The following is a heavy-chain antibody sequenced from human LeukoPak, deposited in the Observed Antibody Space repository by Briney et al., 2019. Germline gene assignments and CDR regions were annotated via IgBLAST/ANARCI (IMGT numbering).Heavy chain of an antibody. CDR2: RCDDGSNN. D-gene: IGHD2-15*01. CDR1: GFTFSSYG. Sequence: GGSLRLSCAASGFTFSSYGMHWVGQAPGKGVEGVAVRCDDGSNNYYAVSVNCRFTISRDNSKTPLYLQMTSLRAEDTAVYYCARRKHRYCSGGSCYGVSYFDYWGQGTLVTVSS. V-gene: IGHV3-33*01. J-gene: IGHJ4*02. CDR3: ARRKHRYCSGGSCYGVSYFDY.